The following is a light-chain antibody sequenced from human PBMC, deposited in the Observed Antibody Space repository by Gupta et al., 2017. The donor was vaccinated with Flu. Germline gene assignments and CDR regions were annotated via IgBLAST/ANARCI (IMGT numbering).Light chain of an antibody. Sequence: TSTSRVNHDSSNYLDWYQQKPGQAPRLLIYAASSWDTGVPERFSGSGSGTDFTLTISSLEPEDFAAYYCLQDSNYPHTFGQGTRLEIK. CDR1: HDSSNY. CDR2: AAS. CDR3: LQDSNYPHT. V-gene: IGKV1-6*01. J-gene: IGKJ2*01.